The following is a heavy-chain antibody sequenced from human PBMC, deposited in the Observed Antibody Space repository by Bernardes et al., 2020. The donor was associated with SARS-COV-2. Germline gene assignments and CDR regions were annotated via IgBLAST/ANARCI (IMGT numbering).Heavy chain of an antibody. CDR3: AKEGCTNGVCYSNFDY. V-gene: IGHV3-23*01. J-gene: IGHJ4*02. CDR2: ISGSGGST. Sequence: GGSLRLSCAASGFTFSSYAMSWVRQAPGKGLEWVSAISGSGGSTYYADSVKGRFTISRDNSKNTLYLQMNSLRAEDTAVYYCAKEGCTNGVCYSNFDYWGQGTLVTVSS. D-gene: IGHD2-8*01. CDR1: GFTFSSYA.